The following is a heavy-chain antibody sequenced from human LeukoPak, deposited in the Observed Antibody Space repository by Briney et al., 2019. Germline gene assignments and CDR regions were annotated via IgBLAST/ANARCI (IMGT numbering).Heavy chain of an antibody. Sequence: PSETLSLTCGVSGYSISNGYYWAWIRQPPGKGLEWIRTIYHSGTTYYTPSLKSRVTISVDTSKNQFSLKLSSVTAADTAVYYCAREVRDSYDSSGYYSFDYWGQGTLVTVSS. CDR1: GYSISNGYY. V-gene: IGHV4-38-2*02. J-gene: IGHJ4*02. CDR2: IYHSGTT. CDR3: AREVRDSYDSSGYYSFDY. D-gene: IGHD3-22*01.